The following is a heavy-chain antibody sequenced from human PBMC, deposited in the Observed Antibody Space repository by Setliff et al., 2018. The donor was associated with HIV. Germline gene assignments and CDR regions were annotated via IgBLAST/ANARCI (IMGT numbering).Heavy chain of an antibody. D-gene: IGHD1-26*01. Sequence: GSLRLSCAASGFTFSSYWMHWVRQAPGKGLVWVSRIHGDGSSTTYADSVKGRFTISRDNAKNTLYLQMNSLRAEDAAVYYCARGGSYSHGAFDIWGQGTMVTVSS. CDR1: GFTFSSYW. CDR3: ARGGSYSHGAFDI. V-gene: IGHV3-74*01. CDR2: IHGDGSST. J-gene: IGHJ3*02.